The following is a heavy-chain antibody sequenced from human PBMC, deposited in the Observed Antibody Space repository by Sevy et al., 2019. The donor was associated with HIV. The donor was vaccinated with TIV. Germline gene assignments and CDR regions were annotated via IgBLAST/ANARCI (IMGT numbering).Heavy chain of an antibody. J-gene: IGHJ4*02. Sequence: GGSLRLSCAASGFTFSSYGMHWVRQAPGKGLEWVAFIRYDGSNKYYADSVKGRFTISRDNSKNTLYLQMNSLRAEDTAVYYCAKAYPGVHYDYIWGSYRSSRRKTPPDYWGQGTLVTVSS. CDR2: IRYDGSNK. D-gene: IGHD3-16*02. CDR1: GFTFSSYG. V-gene: IGHV3-30*02. CDR3: AKAYPGVHYDYIWGSYRSSRRKTPPDY.